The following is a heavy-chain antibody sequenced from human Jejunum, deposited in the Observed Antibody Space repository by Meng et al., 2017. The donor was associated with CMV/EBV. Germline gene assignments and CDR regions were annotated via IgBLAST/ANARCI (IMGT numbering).Heavy chain of an antibody. CDR1: GGSISGYY. D-gene: IGHD6-13*01. J-gene: IGHJ4*02. CDR2: VYMSGST. CDR3: ARDRMAAPGTFEY. V-gene: IGHV4-4*07. Sequence: QLHLQESGPGRVKPSGTRSLPCTVSGGSISGYYWNWIRQPAGKGLEWIGRVYMSGSTNYNPSLRSRVAMSVDTSKTQFSLRLTSVTAADTAVYYCARDRMAAPGTFEYWGQGTLVTVSS.